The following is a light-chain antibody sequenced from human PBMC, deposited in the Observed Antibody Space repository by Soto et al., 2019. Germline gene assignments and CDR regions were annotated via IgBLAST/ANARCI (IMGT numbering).Light chain of an antibody. Sequence: DIPMTQSPSTLSASVGDRVTITCRASQSISSWLAWYQQKPGKAPKLLIYKASSLESGVPSRFSGSGSGTEFTLTISSLQHDDFATYYCQQYNSYWGWTFGQGTKVEIK. CDR1: QSISSW. CDR3: QQYNSYWGWT. CDR2: KAS. J-gene: IGKJ1*01. V-gene: IGKV1-5*03.